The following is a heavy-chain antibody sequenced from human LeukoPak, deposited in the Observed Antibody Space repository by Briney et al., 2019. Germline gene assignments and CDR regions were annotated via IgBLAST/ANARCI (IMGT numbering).Heavy chain of an antibody. CDR3: ASGNFDFWSGYYPTFDY. CDR1: GYTFTGYY. D-gene: IGHD3-3*01. CDR2: INPNSGGT. J-gene: IGHJ4*02. Sequence: ASVKVSCKASGYTFTGYYIHWVRQAPGHGLEWMGWINPNSGGTNYAHKFQGRVTMTRDTSINTAYMELSRLRSVDTAVYCCASGNFDFWSGYYPTFDYWGQGTLVTVSS. V-gene: IGHV1-2*07.